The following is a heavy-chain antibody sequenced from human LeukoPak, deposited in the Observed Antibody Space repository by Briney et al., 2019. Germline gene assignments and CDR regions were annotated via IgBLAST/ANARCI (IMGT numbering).Heavy chain of an antibody. CDR3: AKDWYDSSGYCFDY. CDR1: GFTFDDYA. J-gene: IGHJ4*02. D-gene: IGHD3-22*01. Sequence: QSGGSLRLSCAASGFTFDDYAMHWVRQAPGKGLEWVSGISWNSGSIGYADSVKGRFTISRDNAKNSLYLQMNSLRAEDTALYYCAKDWYDSSGYCFDYWGQGTLLTVSS. CDR2: ISWNSGSI. V-gene: IGHV3-9*01.